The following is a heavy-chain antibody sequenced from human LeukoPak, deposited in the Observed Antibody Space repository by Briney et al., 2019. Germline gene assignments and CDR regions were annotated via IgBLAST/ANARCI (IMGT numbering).Heavy chain of an antibody. Sequence: PGGSLRLSCAASGFTFSSYAMHWVRQAPGKGLEWVAVISYDGSNKYYADSVKGRFTISRDNTKNTLYLQMNSLRAEDTAVYYCASTNRGTMVRALDYWGQGTLVTVSS. V-gene: IGHV3-30*04. D-gene: IGHD3-10*01. CDR1: GFTFSSYA. J-gene: IGHJ4*02. CDR3: ASTNRGTMVRALDY. CDR2: ISYDGSNK.